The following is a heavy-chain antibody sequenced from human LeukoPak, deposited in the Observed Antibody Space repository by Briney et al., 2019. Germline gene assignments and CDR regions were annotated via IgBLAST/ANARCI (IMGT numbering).Heavy chain of an antibody. J-gene: IGHJ4*02. D-gene: IGHD2/OR15-2a*01. V-gene: IGHV3-7*01. Sequence: PGGSLRLSCTASGFSFSSYWMSWVRQTPGKGLEWVASIKQDGTEKYYVDSVKGRFTISKDNSNNSQYLQMNTLRAEDTAVYYCAREDHSTYAYWGQGTLVTVSS. CDR1: GFSFSSYW. CDR2: IKQDGTEK. CDR3: AREDHSTYAY.